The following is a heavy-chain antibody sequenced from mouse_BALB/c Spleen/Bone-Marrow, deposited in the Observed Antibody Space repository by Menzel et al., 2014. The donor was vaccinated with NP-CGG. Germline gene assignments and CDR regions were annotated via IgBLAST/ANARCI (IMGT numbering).Heavy chain of an antibody. D-gene: IGHD4-1*01. J-gene: IGHJ4*01. CDR2: INPGSGGT. CDR3: ARCLTGTSAMDY. Sequence: VVESGAELVRPGTSVKVSCLASGYAFTNYLIEWVKQRPRQGLEWIGVINPGSGGTNYNEKFKAKATLTADKSSSTAYMQLSSLTSDDSAVYFCARCLTGTSAMDYWGQGTSVTVSS. CDR1: GYAFTNYL. V-gene: IGHV1-54*01.